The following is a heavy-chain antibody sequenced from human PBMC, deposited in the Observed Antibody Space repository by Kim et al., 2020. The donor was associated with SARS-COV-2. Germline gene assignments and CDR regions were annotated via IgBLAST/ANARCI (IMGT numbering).Heavy chain of an antibody. D-gene: IGHD4-17*01. CDR1: GGSFSGYY. V-gene: IGHV4-34*01. CDR3: ARSTTVTTFYYYYYGMDV. J-gene: IGHJ6*02. CDR2: INHSGST. Sequence: SETLSLTCAVYGGSFSGYYCSWIRQPPVKGLEWIGEINHSGSTNYNPSLKSRVTISVDTSKNQFSLKLSSVTAADTAVYYCARSTTVTTFYYYYYGMDVWGQGTTVTVSS.